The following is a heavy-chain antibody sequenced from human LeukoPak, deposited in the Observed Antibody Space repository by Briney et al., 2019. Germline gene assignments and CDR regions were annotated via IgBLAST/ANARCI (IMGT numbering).Heavy chain of an antibody. V-gene: IGHV4-39*01. D-gene: IGHD3-22*01. CDR3: ARVLYYYDSSGFTDY. J-gene: IGHJ4*02. Sequence: SETLSLTCTVSGGSISSGSYYWGWIRQPPGKGLEWIGSIYYSGSTYYNPSLKSRVTISVDTSKNQFSLKLSSVTAADTAVYYCARVLYYYDSSGFTDYWGQGTLVTVSS. CDR1: GGSISSGSYY. CDR2: IYYSGST.